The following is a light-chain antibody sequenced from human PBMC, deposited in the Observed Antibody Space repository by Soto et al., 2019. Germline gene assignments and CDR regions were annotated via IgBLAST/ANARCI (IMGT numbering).Light chain of an antibody. V-gene: IGKV3-15*01. Sequence: EIVMTQSPATLSVSPGERATLSCRASQGVRTNLAWYQQKPGQAPRLLIYGASTRATGIPARFSGSGSGTEFTLTISSLQSEDFAVYYCHQYGRSPRTFGQGTKVEIK. J-gene: IGKJ1*01. CDR2: GAS. CDR1: QGVRTN. CDR3: HQYGRSPRT.